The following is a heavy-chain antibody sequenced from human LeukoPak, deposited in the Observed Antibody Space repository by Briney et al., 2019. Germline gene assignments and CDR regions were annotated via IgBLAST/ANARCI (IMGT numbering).Heavy chain of an antibody. CDR3: AKDHYWSIDY. V-gene: IGHV3-7*01. CDR2: ITPEGRRM. CDR1: GFTFSGHW. Sequence: GGSLRLSCAASGFTFSGHWMHWARQRPGKGLEWVANITPEGRRMNYADSVRGRFTISRDIAKNTLYLQMNSLRAEDTGVYYCAKDHYWSIDYWGRGTLVTVSS. J-gene: IGHJ4*02. D-gene: IGHD3-3*01.